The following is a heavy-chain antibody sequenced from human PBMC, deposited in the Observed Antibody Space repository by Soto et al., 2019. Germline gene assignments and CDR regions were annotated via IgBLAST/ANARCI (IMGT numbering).Heavy chain of an antibody. CDR2: IFHGGST. D-gene: IGHD2-21*02. J-gene: IGHJ4*02. CDR3: ARGGDYYFDH. CDR1: GESISSGGFS. Sequence: SETLSLTCDVSGESISSGGFSWSWIRQPPGKGPEWIGYIFHGGSTYSNPSLKSRVAISLDRSKNQFSLKLRSVTAADTAVYYCARGGDYYFDHWGQGTLVTVSS. V-gene: IGHV4-30-2*01.